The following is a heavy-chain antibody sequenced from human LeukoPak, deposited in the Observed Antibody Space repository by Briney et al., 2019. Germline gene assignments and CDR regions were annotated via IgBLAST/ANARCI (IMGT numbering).Heavy chain of an antibody. Sequence: GGSLRLSCAASGFTFDGYAMHWVRQAPGKGLEWVPGISWDSGAIGYADSVKGRFTISRDNAKNSLYLQMDSLRAEDTALYYCAKDYGGNHWFDYWGQGTLVTVSS. CDR3: AKDYGGNHWFDY. J-gene: IGHJ4*02. D-gene: IGHD4-23*01. V-gene: IGHV3-9*01. CDR2: ISWDSGAI. CDR1: GFTFDGYA.